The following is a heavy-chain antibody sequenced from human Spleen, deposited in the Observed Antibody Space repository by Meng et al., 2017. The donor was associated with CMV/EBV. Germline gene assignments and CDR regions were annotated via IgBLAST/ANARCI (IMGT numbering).Heavy chain of an antibody. Sequence: SETLSLTCTVSGGSISSSSYYWGWIRQPPGKGLEWIGSIYYSGSTYYNPSLKSRVTISVDTSKNQFSLKLSSVTAADTAVYYCARDPEGYSYGYHYYYGMDVWGQGTTVTVSS. V-gene: IGHV4-39*07. CDR2: IYYSGST. CDR3: ARDPEGYSYGYHYYYGMDV. J-gene: IGHJ6*02. CDR1: GGSISSSSYY. D-gene: IGHD5-18*01.